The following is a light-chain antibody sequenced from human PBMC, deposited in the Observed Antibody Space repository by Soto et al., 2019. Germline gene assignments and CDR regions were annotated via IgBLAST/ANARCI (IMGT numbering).Light chain of an antibody. CDR3: SSYTSSSTHYV. Sequence: QSALTQPPSASGSPGQSVTISCTGTSNDIGLYNYVSWYQQHPGQVPKLLISEVNKRASGVPHRFSGSKSGNTASLTVSGLQAEDEADYFCSSYTSSSTHYVFGAGTKLTVL. J-gene: IGLJ1*01. CDR1: SNDIGLYNY. CDR2: EVN. V-gene: IGLV2-8*01.